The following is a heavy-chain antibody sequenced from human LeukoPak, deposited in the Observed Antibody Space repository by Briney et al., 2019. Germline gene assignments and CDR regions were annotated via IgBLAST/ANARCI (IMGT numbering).Heavy chain of an antibody. J-gene: IGHJ4*02. D-gene: IGHD3-3*01. V-gene: IGHV1-8*01. CDR1: GYTFTSYD. Sequence: ASVKVSCKASGYTFTSYDINWVRQATGQGLEWMGWMNPNSGNTGYAQKFQGRVTMTRNTSISTAYMELSSLRSEDTAVYYCARGRRYRSSTSCAPPQTYYDFWSGSKLNDYWGQGTLVTVSS. CDR3: ARGRRYRSSTSCAPPQTYYDFWSGSKLNDY. CDR2: MNPNSGNT.